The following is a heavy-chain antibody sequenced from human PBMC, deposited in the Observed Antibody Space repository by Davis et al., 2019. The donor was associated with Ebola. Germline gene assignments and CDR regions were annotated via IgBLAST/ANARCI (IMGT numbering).Heavy chain of an antibody. Sequence: GGSLRLSCAASGFTFSSYTMTWIRQAPGRGLEWVAAIVGGGDSTFYAGSVKGRFIISRDNSKNTLSLQMNSLRVDDTAVYYCAREDSSSYHGNWFDPWGQGTLVTVSS. CDR1: GFTFSSYT. J-gene: IGHJ5*02. CDR2: IVGGGDST. CDR3: AREDSSSYHGNWFDP. D-gene: IGHD6-13*01. V-gene: IGHV3-23*01.